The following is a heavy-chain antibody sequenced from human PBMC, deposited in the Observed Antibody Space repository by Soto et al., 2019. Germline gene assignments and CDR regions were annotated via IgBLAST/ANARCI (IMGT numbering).Heavy chain of an antibody. Sequence: QVQLVESGGGSVKPGGSLRLSCAASAFTLTDYYMSWSRQAPGKGLEWLSYISNSGNTIYYADSVKGRFTISRDSAKNSLFLQMNSLRAEDTAVYYCARIGDCGGDCYAFDIWGQGTMVSVSS. CDR1: AFTLTDYY. V-gene: IGHV3-11*01. CDR3: ARIGDCGGDCYAFDI. D-gene: IGHD2-21*02. CDR2: ISNSGNTI. J-gene: IGHJ3*02.